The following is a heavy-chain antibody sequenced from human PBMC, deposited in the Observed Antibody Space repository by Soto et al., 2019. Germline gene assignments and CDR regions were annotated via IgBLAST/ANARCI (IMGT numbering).Heavy chain of an antibody. D-gene: IGHD2-21*01. CDR3: AKDRRGGEYPAFDL. CDR1: GFTVSDYD. J-gene: IGHJ3*01. CDR2: IRGYGGAT. Sequence: EVQLLESGGGLVQPGGSLRLSCAASGFTVSDYDMGWVRQAPGKGLEWVSLIRGYGGATYHADSVEGRLTISSDTSENTVYLQMTSLRAEDTALYYCAKDRRGGEYPAFDLWGQGTMVTVSS. V-gene: IGHV3-23*01.